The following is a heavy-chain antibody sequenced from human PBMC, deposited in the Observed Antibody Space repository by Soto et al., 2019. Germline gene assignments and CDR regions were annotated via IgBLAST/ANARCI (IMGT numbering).Heavy chain of an antibody. CDR1: GDSVSSSSYY. Sequence: SETLSLTCTVSGDSVSSSSYYWSWIRQPPGKGLEWIGYIYYSGSTNYNPSLKSRVTISVDTSKNQFSLKLSSVTAADTAVYYCARSDGRYWGQGTLVTVSS. CDR3: ARSDGRY. V-gene: IGHV4-61*01. J-gene: IGHJ4*02. CDR2: IYYSGST.